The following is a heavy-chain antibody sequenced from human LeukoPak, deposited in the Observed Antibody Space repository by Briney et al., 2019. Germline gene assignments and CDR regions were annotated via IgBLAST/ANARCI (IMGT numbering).Heavy chain of an antibody. CDR1: GFTFSSYV. V-gene: IGHV3-21*01. CDR2: ISSGSTYI. D-gene: IGHD2-15*01. CDR3: ARLGYYSGGSCSSFDY. J-gene: IGHJ4*02. Sequence: GGSLRLSCAASGFTFSSYVMNWVRQAPGKGLEWVSSISSGSTYIYYADSVKGRFTISRDNAKNSLYLQMNSLRAEDTAVYYCARLGYYSGGSCSSFDYWGQGTLVTVSS.